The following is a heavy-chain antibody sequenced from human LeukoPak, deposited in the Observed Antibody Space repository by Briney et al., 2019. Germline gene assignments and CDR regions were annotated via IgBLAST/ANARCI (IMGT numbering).Heavy chain of an antibody. CDR2: ISSSTSYI. V-gene: IGHV3-21*01. CDR1: GFTFSSYS. CDR3: ARAGGSTVSHSDY. D-gene: IGHD4-17*01. J-gene: IGHJ4*02. Sequence: GGSLRLSCAASGFTFSSYSMNWIRQAPGKGLEWVSSISSSTSYIYYADSVKGRFTISKDNAKNSLYLQMNSLRAEDTAVYYCARAGGSTVSHSDYWGQGALVSVSS.